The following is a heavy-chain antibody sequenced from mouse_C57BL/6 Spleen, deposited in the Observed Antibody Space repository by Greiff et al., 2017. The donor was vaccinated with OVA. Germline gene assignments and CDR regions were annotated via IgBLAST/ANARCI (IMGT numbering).Heavy chain of an antibody. J-gene: IGHJ4*01. Sequence: VMLVESGPGLVQPSQSLSITCTASGFSLTSYGVHWVRQSPGQGLEWLGVIWRGGSTDSNAAFMSRLSIPKDNSKSQVFFKMNSLQADDTAIYYCAIPYGSSHVYAMDYWGQGTSVTVSS. CDR3: AIPYGSSHVYAMDY. D-gene: IGHD1-1*01. CDR1: GFSLTSYG. V-gene: IGHV2-5*01. CDR2: IWRGGST.